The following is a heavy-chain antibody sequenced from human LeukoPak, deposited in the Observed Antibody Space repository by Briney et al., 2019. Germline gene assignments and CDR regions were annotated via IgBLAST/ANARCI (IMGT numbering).Heavy chain of an antibody. J-gene: IGHJ4*02. D-gene: IGHD3-10*01. Sequence: GESLKISCKGFGYSFTSYWSGWVRQMPGKGLEWMGIIYPGDSDTTYSPSFRSQVAISADKSISTAYLQWSSLKASDTAMYYCARLADYYGSGTYNRYFDYWGQGTLVTVSS. CDR3: ARLADYYGSGTYNRYFDY. CDR1: GYSFTSYW. V-gene: IGHV5-51*01. CDR2: IYPGDSDT.